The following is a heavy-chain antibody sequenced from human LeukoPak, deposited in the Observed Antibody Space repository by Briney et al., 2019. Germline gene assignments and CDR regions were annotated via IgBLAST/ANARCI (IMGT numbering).Heavy chain of an antibody. V-gene: IGHV5-51*01. CDR3: ARGLGDYVYYFDY. Sequence: GESLKISCKGSGYTFATYWIGWFRQMPGKGLDLMGIIYPGDSDIRYSPSFQGQVTISADKSISTAYLQWSSLKASDTAMYYCARGLGDYVYYFDYWGQGALVTVSS. CDR1: GYTFATYW. CDR2: IYPGDSDI. D-gene: IGHD4-17*01. J-gene: IGHJ4*02.